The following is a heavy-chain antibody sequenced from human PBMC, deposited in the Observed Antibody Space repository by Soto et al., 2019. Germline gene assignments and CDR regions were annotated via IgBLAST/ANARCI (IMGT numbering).Heavy chain of an antibody. CDR2: MTPNSGHT. V-gene: IGHV1-8*01. CDR3: ERGVKEDPGSGSCGYMDL. J-gene: IGHJ6*03. D-gene: IGHD3-10*01. Sequence: QVQVVQSGAEVRKPGASVKVSCKASGYTFSSLDINWVRQAGGQGLEWMGWMTPNSGHTGYGQKFQGRVTRTKNTSTGTVYMKLSSLTAEDTAAYYCERGVKEDPGSGSCGYMDLGGRSTAVTVSS. CDR1: GYTFSSLD.